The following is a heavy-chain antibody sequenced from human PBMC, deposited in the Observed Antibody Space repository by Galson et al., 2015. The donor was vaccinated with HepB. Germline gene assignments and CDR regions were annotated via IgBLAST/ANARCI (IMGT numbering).Heavy chain of an antibody. Sequence: SVKVSCKASGYTFTSYAMHWVRQAPGQRLEWMGWINAGNGNTKYSQKFQGRVTITRDTSASTAYMELSSLSSEDTAVYYCARDHRGITMIVPLQHWGQGTLVTVSS. D-gene: IGHD3-22*01. CDR3: ARDHRGITMIVPLQH. J-gene: IGHJ1*01. V-gene: IGHV1-3*01. CDR1: GYTFTSYA. CDR2: INAGNGNT.